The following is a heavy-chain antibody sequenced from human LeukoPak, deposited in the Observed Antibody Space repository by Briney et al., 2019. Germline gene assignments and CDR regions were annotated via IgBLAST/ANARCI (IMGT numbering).Heavy chain of an antibody. CDR3: ARDWGSIKVIADY. V-gene: IGHV1-18*01. D-gene: IGHD7-27*01. Sequence: ASVKVSCKATGYTFTSYGISWVRQAPGQGLEGMGLISSNSDNTNYAQKLQGRVTMTTDTSTSTAYMELRSPRSDDTALYFCARDWGSIKVIADYWGQGTLVTVSS. CDR1: GYTFTSYG. CDR2: ISSNSDNT. J-gene: IGHJ4*02.